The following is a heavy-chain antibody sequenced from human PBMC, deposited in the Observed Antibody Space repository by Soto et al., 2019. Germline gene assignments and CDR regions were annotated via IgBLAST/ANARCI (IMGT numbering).Heavy chain of an antibody. Sequence: EVQLVESGGGLVRPGGSLRLSCAASGFTFSYYWMHWVRQAPGKGLVWVSRIHSDGSSTTYADFVKGRFIISRDNARNTVDLQMNCVRVEDTAVYYCARGARGAFDLWGQGTVVTVSS. D-gene: IGHD1-26*01. J-gene: IGHJ3*01. CDR1: GFTFSYYW. CDR2: IHSDGSST. CDR3: ARGARGAFDL. V-gene: IGHV3-74*01.